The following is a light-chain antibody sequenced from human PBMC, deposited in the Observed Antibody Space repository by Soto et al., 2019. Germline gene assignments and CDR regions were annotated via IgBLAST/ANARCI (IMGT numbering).Light chain of an antibody. CDR2: KVS. CDR3: MQGTLWPRT. Sequence: DVVMTQSPLSLPVTLGQPASISCRSSQSLVYSDGNTYLNWFQQRPGQSPRRLIYKVSNRDAGVPGRFSGSGSGTDFTLKISRVEAEDVGVYYRMQGTLWPRTFGQGTKVEIK. CDR1: QSLVYSDGNTY. V-gene: IGKV2-30*01. J-gene: IGKJ1*01.